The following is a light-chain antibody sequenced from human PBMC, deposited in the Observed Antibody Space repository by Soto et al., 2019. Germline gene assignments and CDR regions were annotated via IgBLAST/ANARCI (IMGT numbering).Light chain of an antibody. CDR2: GAS. CDR3: QQYGSSSLT. V-gene: IGKV3-20*01. CDR1: QSVSSSY. Sequence: EIVLTQSPGTLSLSPGERATLSCRASQSVSSSYFAWYQQKPGQAPRLLIYGASSRATGIPDRFSGSGSETDFTLTISRVEPEDYAVYYCQQYGSSSLTFGQGTKVEIK. J-gene: IGKJ1*01.